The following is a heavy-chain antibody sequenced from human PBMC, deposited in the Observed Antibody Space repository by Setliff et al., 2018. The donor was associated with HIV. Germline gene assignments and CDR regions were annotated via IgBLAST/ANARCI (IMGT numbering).Heavy chain of an antibody. Sequence: GGSLRLSCAASGFTFSDHYMNWARQAPGKGLEWVSYISKSGDYSNYADSVRGRFTISRDNAKNSLYLQMSSLRAEDTAVYYCVREGEYFDTIGHYLVRRFFDLWGQGTMVTVSS. CDR1: GFTFSDHY. CDR2: ISKSGDYS. J-gene: IGHJ3*01. V-gene: IGHV3-11*06. CDR3: VREGEYFDTIGHYLVRRFFDL. D-gene: IGHD3-9*01.